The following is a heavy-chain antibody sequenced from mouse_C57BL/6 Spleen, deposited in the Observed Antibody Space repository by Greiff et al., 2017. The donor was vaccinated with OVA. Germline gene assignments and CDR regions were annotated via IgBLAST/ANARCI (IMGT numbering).Heavy chain of an antibody. V-gene: IGHV5-6*01. CDR3: ARHFSYDYEEEGCFAY. D-gene: IGHD2-4*01. CDR1: GFTFSSYG. Sequence: EVKVVESGGDLVKPGGSLKLSCAASGFTFSSYGMSWVRQTPDKRLEWVATISSGGSYTYYPDSVKGRFTISRDNAKNTLYLQMSSLKSEDTAMYYCARHFSYDYEEEGCFAYWGQGTLVTVSA. J-gene: IGHJ3*01. CDR2: ISSGGSYT.